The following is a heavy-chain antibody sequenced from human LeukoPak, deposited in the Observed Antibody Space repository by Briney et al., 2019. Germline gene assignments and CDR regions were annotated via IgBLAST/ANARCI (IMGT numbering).Heavy chain of an antibody. CDR2: IRSKAYGGTT. Sequence: GGSLRLSCTASGFTFGDYAMSWVRQAPGKGLEWVGFIRSKAYGGTTEYAASVKGRFTISRDDSKSIAYLQMNSLKTEDTAVYYCTRDSSEYYDRSGYPNWFDPWGQGPRSPSPQ. V-gene: IGHV3-49*04. J-gene: IGHJ5*02. CDR1: GFTFGDYA. CDR3: TRDSSEYYDRSGYPNWFDP. D-gene: IGHD3-22*01.